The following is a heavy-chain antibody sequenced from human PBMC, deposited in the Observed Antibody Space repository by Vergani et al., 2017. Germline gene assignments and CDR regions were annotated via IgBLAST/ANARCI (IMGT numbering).Heavy chain of an antibody. J-gene: IGHJ3*02. CDR3: ARDPRRIAAAGTNAFDI. CDR1: GYTFTSYG. V-gene: IGHV1-18*01. CDR2: ISAYNGNT. Sequence: QVQLVQSGAEVKKPGAPVKVSCKASGYTFTSYGISWVRQAPGKGLEWMGWISAYNGNTNYAQKLQGRVTMTTDTSTSTAYMGLRSLRSDDTAVYYCARDPRRIAAAGTNAFDIWGQGTMVTVSS. D-gene: IGHD6-13*01.